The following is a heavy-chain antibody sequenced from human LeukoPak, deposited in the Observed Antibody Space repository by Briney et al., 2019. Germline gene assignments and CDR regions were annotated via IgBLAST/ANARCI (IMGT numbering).Heavy chain of an antibody. D-gene: IGHD4-11*01. CDR3: AREEMTTVGASYYFFALDV. Sequence: GGSLRLSCAASGFTFSSNYMTWVRQPPGKGLEWISIMFRGGITYHSDSVTGPFTISRDNSQHTLYLQINSLRPDDTAVYYCAREEMTTVGASYYFFALDVWGQGTTVTVSS. CDR2: MFRGGIT. V-gene: IGHV3-66*02. CDR1: GFTFSSNY. J-gene: IGHJ6*02.